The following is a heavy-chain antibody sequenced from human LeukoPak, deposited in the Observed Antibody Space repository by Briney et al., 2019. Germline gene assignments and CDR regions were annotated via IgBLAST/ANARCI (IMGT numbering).Heavy chain of an antibody. CDR2: ISSSGSTI. Sequence: GGSLRLSCAASGFTFSSYEMNWVRQAPGKGLEWVSYISSSGSTIYYADSVKGRFTISRDNAKNSLYLQMNSLRAEDTAVYYCAREQELGSGYWGQGTLVTVSS. CDR1: GFTFSSYE. D-gene: IGHD1-26*01. J-gene: IGHJ4*02. V-gene: IGHV3-48*03. CDR3: AREQELGSGY.